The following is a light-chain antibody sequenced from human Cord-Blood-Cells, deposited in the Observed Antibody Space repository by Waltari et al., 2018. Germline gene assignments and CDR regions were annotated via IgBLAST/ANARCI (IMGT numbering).Light chain of an antibody. CDR3: CSYAGSLWV. V-gene: IGLV2-11*01. CDR1: SSDVGGYNY. CDR2: DVS. Sequence: QSALTQPRSVSGSPGQSVTISCTGTSSDVGGYNYVSWYQQHPGKAPKLMIYDVSKRPSGVPYLFSGSKSGNTASLTISGLQAEDEADYYCCSYAGSLWVFGGGTKLTVL. J-gene: IGLJ3*02.